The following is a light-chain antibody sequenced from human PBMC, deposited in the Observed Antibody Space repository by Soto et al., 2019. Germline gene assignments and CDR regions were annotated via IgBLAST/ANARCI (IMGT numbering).Light chain of an antibody. CDR1: QGISSY. J-gene: IGKJ1*01. CDR2: AAS. CDR3: QQLNSYGT. V-gene: IGKV1-9*01. Sequence: DIQLTQSPSFLSASVGDRITITCRASQGISSYLAWYQQKPGKAPKLLIYAASTLQSGVPSRFSGGGSATEFTLTISSLQPEDFATYYCQQLNSYGTFGQGTKVDIK.